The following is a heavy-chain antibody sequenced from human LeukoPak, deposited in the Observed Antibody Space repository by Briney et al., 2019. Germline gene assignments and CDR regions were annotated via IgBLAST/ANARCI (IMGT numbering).Heavy chain of an antibody. Sequence: GGSLRLSCATSGFTFSSYGMHWVRQAPGKGLEWVALIRYDGTNKYFADSVKGRFTISRDRSKNTLYLQMNSLRPEDTAVYYCAGTVTTFYYYYYMDVWGKGTTVTVSS. CDR1: GFTFSSYG. CDR3: AGTVTTFYYYYYMDV. V-gene: IGHV3-30*02. D-gene: IGHD4-17*01. J-gene: IGHJ6*03. CDR2: IRYDGTNK.